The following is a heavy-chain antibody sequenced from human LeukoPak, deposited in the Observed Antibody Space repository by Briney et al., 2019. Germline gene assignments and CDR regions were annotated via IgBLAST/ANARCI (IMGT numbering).Heavy chain of an antibody. D-gene: IGHD6-25*01. CDR1: GYTFTGYY. CDR3: ARDRISTGIAAN. CDR2: INPNSGGT. J-gene: IGHJ4*02. Sequence: VSVKVSCKASGYTFTGYYMHWVRQAPGQGLEWMGWINPNSGGTNYAQKFQGRVTMTRDTSISTAYMELSRLRSDDTAVYYCARDRISTGIAANWGQGTLVTVSS. V-gene: IGHV1-2*02.